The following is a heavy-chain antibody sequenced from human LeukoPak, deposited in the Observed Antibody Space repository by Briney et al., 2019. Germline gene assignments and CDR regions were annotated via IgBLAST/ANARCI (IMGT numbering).Heavy chain of an antibody. D-gene: IGHD3-22*01. CDR1: GFTFSSYD. V-gene: IGHV3-13*01. CDR3: ARGSRDSSGGAFDI. Sequence: GGSLRLSCAAPGFTFSSYDMHWVRQATGKGLEWVSAIGTAGDTYYPGSVKGRFTISRENAKNSLYLQMNSLRAGDTTVYYCARGSRDSSGGAFDIWGQGTMVTVSS. CDR2: IGTAGDT. J-gene: IGHJ3*02.